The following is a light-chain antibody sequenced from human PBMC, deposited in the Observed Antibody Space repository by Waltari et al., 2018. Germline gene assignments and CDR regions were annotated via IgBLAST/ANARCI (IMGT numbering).Light chain of an antibody. CDR2: GEN. CDR1: SLRTYY. Sequence: SSELTQDPDVSVALGQTVRITCQGDSLRTYYASWYQQKAGQAPVLVMHGENNRPSGIPDRFSGSSSGNTASLTITGAQAEDEADYHCNSQESSGNVVFGGGTKVTVL. CDR3: NSQESSGNVV. J-gene: IGLJ2*01. V-gene: IGLV3-19*01.